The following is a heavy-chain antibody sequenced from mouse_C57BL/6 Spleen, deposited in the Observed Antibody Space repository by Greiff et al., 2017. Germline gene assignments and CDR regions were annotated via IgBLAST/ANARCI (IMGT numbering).Heavy chain of an antibody. J-gene: IGHJ4*01. Sequence: VQLQQSGPELVKPGASVKISCKASGYAISSSWMNWVKQRPGKGLEWIGRIYPGDGDTNSNGKFKGKATLTADKSSSTAYMQISSLTSEDSAVYVCARVNWVDYAMDYWGQGTSVTVAS. V-gene: IGHV1-82*01. CDR3: ARVNWVDYAMDY. CDR2: IYPGDGDT. D-gene: IGHD4-1*01. CDR1: GYAISSSW.